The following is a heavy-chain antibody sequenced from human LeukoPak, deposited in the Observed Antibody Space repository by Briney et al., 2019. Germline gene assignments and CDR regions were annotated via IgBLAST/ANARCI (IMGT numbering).Heavy chain of an antibody. J-gene: IGHJ5*02. CDR3: AKVDYYDSSGNYPNWFDP. CDR2: ISDSGGST. Sequence: GGSLRLSCAASGFTFSSYAMSWVRQAPGKGLEWVSTISDSGGSTYYADSLKGRFTISRDNYKNTLYLQMNSLRAEDTAVYYCAKVDYYDSSGNYPNWFDPWGQGTLVTVSS. CDR1: GFTFSSYA. V-gene: IGHV3-23*01. D-gene: IGHD3-22*01.